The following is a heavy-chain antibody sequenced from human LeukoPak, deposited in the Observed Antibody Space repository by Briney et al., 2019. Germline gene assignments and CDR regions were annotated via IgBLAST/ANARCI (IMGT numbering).Heavy chain of an antibody. V-gene: IGHV3-30*02. Sequence: PGGSPRLSCAASGFTFSSYGMHWVRQAPGKGLEWVAFIQYDGSNKYYADSVKGRFTITRDISKNTMYLQMNSLRPADTAVYYCAKELTLGQWLAYGFDYWGQGTLVTVSS. CDR1: GFTFSSYG. CDR2: IQYDGSNK. D-gene: IGHD6-19*01. CDR3: AKELTLGQWLAYGFDY. J-gene: IGHJ4*02.